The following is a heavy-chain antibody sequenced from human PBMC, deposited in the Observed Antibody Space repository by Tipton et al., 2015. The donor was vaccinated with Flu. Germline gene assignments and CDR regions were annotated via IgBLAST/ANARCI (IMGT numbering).Heavy chain of an antibody. D-gene: IGHD3-10*01. Sequence: TLSLTCTVSGGSISSGSYYWSWIRQPAGKGLEWIGRIYTTGSTNYNPSLKSRVTISADTSKNKFSLELRSVTAADTAVYYCARIYYYGSGDYYLDSWGQGPLVTVSS. CDR2: IYTTGST. J-gene: IGHJ4*02. CDR3: ARIYYYGSGDYYLDS. V-gene: IGHV4-61*02. CDR1: GGSISSGSYY.